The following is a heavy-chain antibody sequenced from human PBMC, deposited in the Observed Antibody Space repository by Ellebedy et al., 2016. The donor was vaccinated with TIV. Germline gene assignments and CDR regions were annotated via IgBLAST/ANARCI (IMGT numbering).Heavy chain of an antibody. J-gene: IGHJ6*02. CDR3: AREKWLRYYYYYGMDV. D-gene: IGHD5-12*01. CDR1: GFTFSSYG. V-gene: IGHV3-30*03. CDR2: ISYDGSNK. Sequence: GGSLRLXXAASGFTFSSYGMHWVRQDPGKGLEWVAVISYDGSNKYYADSVKGRFTISRDNSKNTLYLQMNSLRAEDTAVYYCAREKWLRYYYYYGMDVWGQGTTVTVSS.